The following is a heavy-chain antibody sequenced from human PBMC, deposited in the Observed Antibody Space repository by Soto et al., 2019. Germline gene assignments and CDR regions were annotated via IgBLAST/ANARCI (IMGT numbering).Heavy chain of an antibody. Sequence: QVQLVQSGAEVKKPGSSVKVSCKASGGTFSSYAISWVRQAPGQGLEWMGGIIPIFGTANYAQKFQGSVTITADESTSTAYMELSSLRSEDTAVYYCARAGCSSTRCSRLAENWFDPWGQGPLVTVSS. CDR1: GGTFSSYA. V-gene: IGHV1-69*01. CDR2: IIPIFGTA. D-gene: IGHD2-2*01. J-gene: IGHJ5*01. CDR3: ARAGCSSTRCSRLAENWFDP.